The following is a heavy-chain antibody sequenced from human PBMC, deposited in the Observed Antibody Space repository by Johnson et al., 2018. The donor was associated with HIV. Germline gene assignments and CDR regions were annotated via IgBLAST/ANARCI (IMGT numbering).Heavy chain of an antibody. CDR3: ARDGRDLATRGAFDI. CDR1: GFAFSRFA. V-gene: IGHV3-30*03. J-gene: IGHJ3*02. D-gene: IGHD5-24*01. CDR2: ISYDGTNQ. Sequence: QEKLVESGGGVVQSGRSLRLSCAASGFAFSRFAMHWVRQVPDKGLEWVAVISYDGTNQYHADSVKGRFTISRDNSKNTLYLQMNSLRAEDTALYYCARDGRDLATRGAFDIWGPGTVVTVSS.